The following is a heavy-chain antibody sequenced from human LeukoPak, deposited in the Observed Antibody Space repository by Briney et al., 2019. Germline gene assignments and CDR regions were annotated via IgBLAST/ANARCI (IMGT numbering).Heavy chain of an antibody. V-gene: IGHV3-66*04. Sequence: GGSLRLSCTASGFTVSSNYMSWVRQAPGKGLEWVSLIFSDGSSYYADSVRGRFTISRDNSRNTLSLQMNSLRAEDTAVYYCARPTHYYDSSGYPFDIWGQGTMVTVSS. CDR3: ARPTHYYDSSGYPFDI. CDR1: GFTVSSNY. D-gene: IGHD3-22*01. CDR2: IFSDGSS. J-gene: IGHJ3*02.